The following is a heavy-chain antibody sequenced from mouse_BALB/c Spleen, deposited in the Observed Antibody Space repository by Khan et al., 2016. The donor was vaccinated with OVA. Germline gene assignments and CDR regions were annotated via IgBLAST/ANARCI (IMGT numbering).Heavy chain of an antibody. CDR1: GYSFTDYT. CDR3: ARGNYYGSNSWFAY. V-gene: IGHV1-18*01. Sequence: EVQLQQSGPELVKPGASMKISCKASGYSFTDYTMNWVKQSHGKNLEWIGLINPYNGGTSYNQKFKGKATLTVDKPSSTAYMDLLSLTSEDSAVYYCARGNYYGSNSWFAYWGQGTLVTVSA. J-gene: IGHJ3*01. CDR2: INPYNGGT. D-gene: IGHD1-1*01.